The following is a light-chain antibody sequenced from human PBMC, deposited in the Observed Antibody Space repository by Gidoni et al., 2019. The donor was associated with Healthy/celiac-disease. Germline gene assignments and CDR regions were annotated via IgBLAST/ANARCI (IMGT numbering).Light chain of an antibody. Sequence: DIQMTQSPSSLSASVGDRITISCRTSQTIGSSVNWYQQKPGKAPKVLIRAAASLQSGVPSRFSGSGSGTYFTLTISSLQPEDLGTYYCQQTYFAPPFTFGPGTKVEI. CDR3: QQTYFAPPFT. J-gene: IGKJ3*01. CDR1: QTIGSS. CDR2: AAA. V-gene: IGKV1-39*01.